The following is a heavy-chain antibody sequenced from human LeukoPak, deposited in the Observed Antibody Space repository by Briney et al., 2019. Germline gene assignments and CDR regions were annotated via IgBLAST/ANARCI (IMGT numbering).Heavy chain of an antibody. CDR1: GYTFTSYG. J-gene: IGHJ5*02. Sequence: GASVKVSCKASGYTFTSYGISWVRQAPGQGLEWMGWISAYNGNTNYAQKLQGRVTMTTDTSTSTAYMELGSLRSDDTAVYYCARDIVVVPAAMPGNWFDPWGQGTLVTVSS. CDR3: ARDIVVVPAAMPGNWFDP. D-gene: IGHD2-2*01. V-gene: IGHV1-18*01. CDR2: ISAYNGNT.